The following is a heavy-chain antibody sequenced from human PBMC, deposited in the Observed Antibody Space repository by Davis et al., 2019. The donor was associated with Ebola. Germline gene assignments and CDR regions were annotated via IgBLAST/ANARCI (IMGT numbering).Heavy chain of an antibody. Sequence: SETLSPPCPVSLGPISRHYSRWLPQPPGKGLERIGSTYYSGLTNYNPSPKSRVTISVDTSKNQFSLKLSSVTAADTAVYYCATASRRNYGAQYYYYGMDVWGQGTTVTVSS. V-gene: IGHV4-59*11. CDR1: LGPISRHY. J-gene: IGHJ6*02. CDR2: TYYSGLT. CDR3: ATASRRNYGAQYYYYGMDV. D-gene: IGHD4-17*01.